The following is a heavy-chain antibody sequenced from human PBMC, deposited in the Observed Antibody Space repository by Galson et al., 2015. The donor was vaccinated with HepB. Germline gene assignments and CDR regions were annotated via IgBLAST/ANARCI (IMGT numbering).Heavy chain of an antibody. J-gene: IGHJ4*02. V-gene: IGHV3-74*01. CDR3: ARGGSSGWYDFDY. D-gene: IGHD6-19*01. Sequence: SLRLSCEASGFTFSSYWMHWVRQAPGKGLVWVSRINSDGSSTSYADSVKGRFTISRDNAKNTLYLQMNSLRAEDTAVYYCARGGSSGWYDFDYWGQGTLVTVSS. CDR1: GFTFSSYW. CDR2: INSDGSST.